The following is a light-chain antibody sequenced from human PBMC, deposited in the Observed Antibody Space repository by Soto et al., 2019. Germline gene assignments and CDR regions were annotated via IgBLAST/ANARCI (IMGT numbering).Light chain of an antibody. CDR3: SSYTSSTTRV. Sequence: QSALTQPASVSGSPGQSITISCTGTSSDVGGYNYVSWYQQQPGKAPKLMIYDVSNRPSGVSNRFSGSKSGNTASLTISGLQAEDGADYYCSSYTSSTTRVFGTGTQLTVL. CDR1: SSDVGGYNY. J-gene: IGLJ1*01. V-gene: IGLV2-14*01. CDR2: DVS.